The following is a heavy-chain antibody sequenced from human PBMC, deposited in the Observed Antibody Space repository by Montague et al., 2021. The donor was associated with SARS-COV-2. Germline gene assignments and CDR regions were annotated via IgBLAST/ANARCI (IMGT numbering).Heavy chain of an antibody. D-gene: IGHD3-22*01. V-gene: IGHV4-59*04. CDR3: ARHGYYEAYDAFDI. J-gene: IGHJ3*02. CDR2: IYYTGST. CDR1: GGSISSFY. Sequence: SETLSLTCTVSGGSISSFYWSWFRQPPGKGLEWIGNIYYTGSTYYNPSLKSRVTISVDTSKNQFSLKLSSVTAADTAVYYCARHGYYEAYDAFDIWGQGTMVTVSS.